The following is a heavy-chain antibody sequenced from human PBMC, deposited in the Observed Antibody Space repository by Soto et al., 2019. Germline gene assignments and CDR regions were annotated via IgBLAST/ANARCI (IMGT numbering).Heavy chain of an antibody. V-gene: IGHV5-51*01. CDR2: IYPGDSDT. CDR3: ARLGGIVDTGTWIQ. D-gene: IGHD1-26*01. J-gene: IGHJ4*02. Sequence: RQRPGKGPEWMAIIYPGDSDTRENPSFQGQVTISADRSSNTVHLQWRSLKASDTAIYYCARLGGIVDTGTWIQWGQGTPVTVPQ.